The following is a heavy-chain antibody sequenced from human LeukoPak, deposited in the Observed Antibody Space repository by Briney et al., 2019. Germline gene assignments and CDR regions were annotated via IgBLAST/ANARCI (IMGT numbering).Heavy chain of an antibody. V-gene: IGHV3-30-3*01. Sequence: GRSLRLSCSASGFTFSSYSMHWVRQAPGKGLEWVAVISYDGSNKYYADSVKGRFTISRDNSKNTLYLQMNSLRAEDTAVYYCARKPYYDSSGDYFDYWGQGTLVTVSS. CDR1: GFTFSSYS. J-gene: IGHJ4*02. CDR3: ARKPYYDSSGDYFDY. CDR2: ISYDGSNK. D-gene: IGHD3-22*01.